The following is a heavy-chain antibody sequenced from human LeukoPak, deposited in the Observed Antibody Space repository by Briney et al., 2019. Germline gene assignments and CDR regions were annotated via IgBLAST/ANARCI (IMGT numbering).Heavy chain of an antibody. D-gene: IGHD2-2*01. CDR3: ARDRGVGYCSSTSCYGAFDI. CDR1: GGSISSHY. Sequence: SETLSLTCTVSGGSISSHYWSWIRQPPGKGLEWIGNIYYSGSTNYNPSLKSRVTISVDTSKHQFSLKLSSVTAADTAVYYCARDRGVGYCSSTSCYGAFDIWGQGTMVTVSS. V-gene: IGHV4-59*11. J-gene: IGHJ3*02. CDR2: IYYSGST.